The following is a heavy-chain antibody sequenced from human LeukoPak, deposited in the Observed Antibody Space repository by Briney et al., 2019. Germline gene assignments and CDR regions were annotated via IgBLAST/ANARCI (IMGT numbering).Heavy chain of an antibody. J-gene: IGHJ6*02. V-gene: IGHV3-74*01. Sequence: GGSLRLSCAASGFTFSSYWMHWVRQAPGKGLVWVSRINSDGSSTSYADSVKGRFTISRDNAKNTLYLQMNSLRAEDTAVYYCYAAATYYYYYGMDVWGQGTTVTVSS. CDR2: INSDGSST. D-gene: IGHD2-15*01. CDR1: GFTFSSYW. CDR3: YAAATYYYYYGMDV.